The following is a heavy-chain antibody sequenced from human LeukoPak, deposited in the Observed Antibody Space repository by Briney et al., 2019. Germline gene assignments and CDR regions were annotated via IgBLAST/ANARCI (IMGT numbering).Heavy chain of an antibody. Sequence: PSETLSLTCTVSGGFISSYYWSWIRQPPGKGLEWIGYIYYSGSTNYNPSLKSRVTISVDTSKNQFSLKLSSVTAADTAVYYCARDGYSSGFDPWGQGTLVTVSS. D-gene: IGHD6-19*01. CDR2: IYYSGST. V-gene: IGHV4-59*01. CDR1: GGFISSYY. J-gene: IGHJ5*02. CDR3: ARDGYSSGFDP.